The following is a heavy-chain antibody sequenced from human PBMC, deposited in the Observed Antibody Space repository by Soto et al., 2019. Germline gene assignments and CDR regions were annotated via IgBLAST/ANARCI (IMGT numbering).Heavy chain of an antibody. CDR3: VKDDKTGDSGWPYFDY. Sequence: XVCLRLSCSASGFSFSSYSMHWVRQAPGKGLEYVSAISSNGGSTYYADSVKGRFTISRDNSKNTLYLQMSSLRAEDTAVYYCVKDDKTGDSGWPYFDYWGQGTLVTVSS. D-gene: IGHD6-19*01. V-gene: IGHV3-64D*06. J-gene: IGHJ4*02. CDR1: GFSFSSYS. CDR2: ISSNGGST.